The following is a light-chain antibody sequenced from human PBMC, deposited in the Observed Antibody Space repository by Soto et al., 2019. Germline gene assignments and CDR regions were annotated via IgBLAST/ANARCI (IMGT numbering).Light chain of an antibody. CDR3: QQYGSSPLT. Sequence: EIVMTQSPATLSSSPGERATLSCRASQSVTSSYLAWYQQKPGQAPRLLIYGASSRATGIPERFSGSGSGTDFTLTISSLEPEDFAVYYCQQYGSSPLTFGGGTKVEIK. V-gene: IGKV3-20*01. J-gene: IGKJ4*01. CDR1: QSVTSSY. CDR2: GAS.